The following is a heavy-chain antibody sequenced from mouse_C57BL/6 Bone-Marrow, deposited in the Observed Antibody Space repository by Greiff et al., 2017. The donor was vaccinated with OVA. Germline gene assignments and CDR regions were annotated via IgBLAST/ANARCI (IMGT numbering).Heavy chain of an antibody. J-gene: IGHJ1*03. D-gene: IGHD1-1*01. V-gene: IGHV1-72*01. CDR3: SSESVWTVVSRYLDA. CDR2: IEPNSGGT. CDR1: GYTFTSYW. Sequence: VQLQLPGAELVKPGASVKLSCKASGYTFTSYWMHWVKQRHGRGLEWIGRIEPNSGGTKYTEKLKSKATLTVDKPSSTAYMQLSSLTSEDSAVYVCSSESVWTVVSRYLDAWGTVTTVT.